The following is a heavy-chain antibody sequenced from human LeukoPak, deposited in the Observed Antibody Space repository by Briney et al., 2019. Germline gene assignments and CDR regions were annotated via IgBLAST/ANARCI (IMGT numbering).Heavy chain of an antibody. CDR2: IYYSGST. D-gene: IGHD3-22*01. Sequence: SETLSLTCTVSGGSISSYYWSWIRQPPGKGLEWIGYIYYSGSTSYNPSLKSRVTISVDTSKNQFSLKLSSVTAADTAVYYCASQDYYDSSGYYLRYWGQGTLVTVSS. CDR1: GGSISSYY. J-gene: IGHJ4*02. V-gene: IGHV4-59*08. CDR3: ASQDYYDSSGYYLRY.